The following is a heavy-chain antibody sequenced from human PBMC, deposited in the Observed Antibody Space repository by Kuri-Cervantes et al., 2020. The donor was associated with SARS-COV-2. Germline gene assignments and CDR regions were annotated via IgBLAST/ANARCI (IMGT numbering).Heavy chain of an antibody. V-gene: IGHV1-3*01. CDR3: ARVWGNWNYGYWFDP. Sequence: ASVKVSCKASGYTFTSYAMHWVRLAPGQRLEWMGWINAGNGNTKYSQKFQGRVTITRDTSASTAYMELSSLRSEDTAVYYCARVWGNWNYGYWFDPWGQGTLVTVSS. J-gene: IGHJ5*02. CDR2: INAGNGNT. D-gene: IGHD1-7*01. CDR1: GYTFTSYA.